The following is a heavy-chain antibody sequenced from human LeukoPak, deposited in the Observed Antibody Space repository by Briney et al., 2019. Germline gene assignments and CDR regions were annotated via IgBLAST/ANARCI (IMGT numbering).Heavy chain of an antibody. CDR2: TYYGSKWYN. CDR3: ARVAGRDCSSTSCPIDY. V-gene: IGHV6-1*01. Sequence: SQTLSLTCAISGDSVSSNSAAWNWIRQSPSRGLEWLGRTYYGSKWYNDYAVSVKSRITINPDTSKNQFSLQLNSVTPEDTAVYYCARVAGRDCSSTSCPIDYWGQGTLVTVSS. D-gene: IGHD2-2*01. J-gene: IGHJ4*02. CDR1: GDSVSSNSAA.